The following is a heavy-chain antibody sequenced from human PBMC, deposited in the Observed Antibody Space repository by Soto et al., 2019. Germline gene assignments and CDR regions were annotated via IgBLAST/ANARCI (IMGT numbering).Heavy chain of an antibody. V-gene: IGHV1-18*01. CDR3: ARDQVTIFGVVTPGAFDI. CDR2: ISAYNGNT. D-gene: IGHD3-3*01. CDR1: GYTFTSYG. Sequence: QVQLVQSGAEVKKPGASVKVSCKASGYTFTSYGISWVRQAPGQGLEWMGWISAYNGNTNYAQKLQGRVTKTTDTSTSSAYMELRSLRFDDTAVYYCARDQVTIFGVVTPGAFDIWGQGTMVTVSA. J-gene: IGHJ3*02.